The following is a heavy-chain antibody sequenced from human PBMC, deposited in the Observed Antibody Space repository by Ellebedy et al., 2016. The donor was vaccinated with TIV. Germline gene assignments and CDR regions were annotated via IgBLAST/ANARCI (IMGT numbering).Heavy chain of an antibody. CDR2: IYYSGSA. CDR1: GGSFSGYY. D-gene: IGHD6-19*01. V-gene: IGHV4-34*01. Sequence: MPSETLSLTCAVYGGSFSGYYWSWVRQSPGKGLEWIGSIYYSGSAYYNPSLGSRITISIDTSENQFFLRLASVTAADTALYYCASHRGFYSGWTFDYWGLGTLVTVSS. CDR3: ASHRGFYSGWTFDY. J-gene: IGHJ4*01.